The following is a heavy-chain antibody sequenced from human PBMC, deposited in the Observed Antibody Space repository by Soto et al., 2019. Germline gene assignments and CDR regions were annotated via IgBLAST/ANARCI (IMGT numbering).Heavy chain of an antibody. J-gene: IGHJ5*02. CDR3: ARDQTTGDWFDA. Sequence: LRLSCAASGFTFSSYWMHWVRQAPGKGLVWVSRINSDGSSTSYADSVKGRFTISRDNAKNTVYLQMNSLRADDTAVYYCARDQTTGDWFDAWGQGALVTVSS. CDR1: GFTFSSYW. D-gene: IGHD4-17*01. CDR2: INSDGSST. V-gene: IGHV3-74*01.